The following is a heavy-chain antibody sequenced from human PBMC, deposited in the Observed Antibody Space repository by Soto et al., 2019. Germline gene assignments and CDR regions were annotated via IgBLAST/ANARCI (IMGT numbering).Heavy chain of an antibody. J-gene: IGHJ2*01. D-gene: IGHD3-10*01. Sequence: GGSLRLSCAASGFTFSSYGMHWVRQAPGKGLEWVAVISYDGSNKYYADSVKGRFTISRDNSKNTLYLQMNSLRAEDTAVYYCAKDRGTTTPYWYFDLWGRGTLVTVSS. CDR1: GFTFSSYG. V-gene: IGHV3-30*18. CDR2: ISYDGSNK. CDR3: AKDRGTTTPYWYFDL.